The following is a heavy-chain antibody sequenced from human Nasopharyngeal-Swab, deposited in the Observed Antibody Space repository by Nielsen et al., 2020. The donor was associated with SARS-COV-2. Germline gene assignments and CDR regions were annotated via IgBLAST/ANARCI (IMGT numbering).Heavy chain of an antibody. D-gene: IGHD5-24*01. V-gene: IGHV3-74*01. CDR1: GFTFSSYW. CDR2: ITPDGSSP. Sequence: GESLKISCAASGFTFSSYWMHWVRQAPGKGLVWVSRITPDGSSPSYADSVRGRFTVSRDNAKNSLFLQMNSLRAEDTAVYFCAREGRDGAVSSWGQGTLVTVSS. CDR3: AREGRDGAVSS. J-gene: IGHJ5*02.